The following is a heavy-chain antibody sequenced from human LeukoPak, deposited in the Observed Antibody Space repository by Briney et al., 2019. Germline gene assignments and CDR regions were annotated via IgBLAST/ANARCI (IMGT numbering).Heavy chain of an antibody. Sequence: GGSLRLSCAASGFTFSSYGMHWVRQAPGKGLEWVAVISYDGSNKYYADSVKGRFTISRDNSKNTLYLQMNSLRAEDTAVYYCAKDSDCSSTSCYGGYYFDYWGQGTLVTVSS. D-gene: IGHD2-2*01. V-gene: IGHV3-30*18. CDR3: AKDSDCSSTSCYGGYYFDY. CDR1: GFTFSSYG. CDR2: ISYDGSNK. J-gene: IGHJ4*02.